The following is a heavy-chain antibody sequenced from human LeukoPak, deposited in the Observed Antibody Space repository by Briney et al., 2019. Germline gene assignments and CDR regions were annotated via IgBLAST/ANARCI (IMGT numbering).Heavy chain of an antibody. Sequence: SETLSLTCAVYGGSFSGYYWSWIRQPPGKGLEWIGEINHSGSTNYNPSLKSRVTISVDTSKNQFSLKLSSVTAADTAVYYCARTIFGVVIQNYYYMDVWGKGTTVTVSS. J-gene: IGHJ6*03. D-gene: IGHD3-3*01. V-gene: IGHV4-34*01. CDR2: INHSGST. CDR1: GGSFSGYY. CDR3: ARTIFGVVIQNYYYMDV.